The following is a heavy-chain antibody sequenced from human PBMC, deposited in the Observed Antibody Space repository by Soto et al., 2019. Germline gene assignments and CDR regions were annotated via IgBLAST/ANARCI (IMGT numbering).Heavy chain of an antibody. V-gene: IGHV1-8*01. CDR2: MNPNSGNT. Sequence: QVQLVQSGAEVKKPGASVKVSCKTSGYTFTSYDINWVRQATGQGLEWMGWMNPNSGNTGYAQKFQGRVTMTRNNTISTAYMELSSLRSEDTAVYYCAREHSSSWRFDYWGQGTLVTVSS. CDR3: AREHSSSWRFDY. J-gene: IGHJ4*02. D-gene: IGHD6-13*01. CDR1: GYTFTSYD.